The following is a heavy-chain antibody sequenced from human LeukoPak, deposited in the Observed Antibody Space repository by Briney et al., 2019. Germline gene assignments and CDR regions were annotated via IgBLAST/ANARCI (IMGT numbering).Heavy chain of an antibody. D-gene: IGHD2-15*01. V-gene: IGHV3-11*01. J-gene: IGHJ4*02. CDR1: GFTFSDYY. CDR3: ARDHIVVVVAATYRYFDY. Sequence: PGGSLRLSCAASGFTFSDYYMSWIRQAPGKGLEWVSYISSSGSTIYYADSVKGRFTIPRDNAKNSLYLQMNSLRAEDTAVYYCARDHIVVVVAATYRYFDYWGQGTLVTVSS. CDR2: ISSSGSTI.